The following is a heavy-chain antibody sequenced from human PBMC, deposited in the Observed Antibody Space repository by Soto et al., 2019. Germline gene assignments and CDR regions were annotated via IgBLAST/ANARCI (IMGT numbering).Heavy chain of an antibody. CDR3: VKNQGSAWYFDY. CDR1: GFTFSNYA. V-gene: IGHV3-23*01. Sequence: EVQLLESGGGLVQPGGSLRLSGAASGFTFSNYAMSWLRQAPGKGLEWVSSISHTGGTTYYADSVKGRFTISRDNSKNTLYLQMNSQRAEDTAVYLCVKNQGSAWYFDYWGQGTLVTVSS. D-gene: IGHD6-19*01. J-gene: IGHJ4*02. CDR2: ISHTGGTT.